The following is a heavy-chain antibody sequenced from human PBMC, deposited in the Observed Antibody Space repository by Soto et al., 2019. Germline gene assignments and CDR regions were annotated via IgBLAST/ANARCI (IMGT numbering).Heavy chain of an antibody. CDR2: IYHTGST. J-gene: IGHJ4*02. Sequence: SETLSLTCAVSGGSISCSSWWSWVRQPPGKGLEWIGVIYHTGSTNYNPSLKSRVTVSLDKSKNQFSLKLSSVTAADTAVYYCARGVLIAAAGGFDYWGQGTLVTVSS. CDR1: GGSISCSSW. D-gene: IGHD6-13*01. CDR3: ARGVLIAAAGGFDY. V-gene: IGHV4-4*02.